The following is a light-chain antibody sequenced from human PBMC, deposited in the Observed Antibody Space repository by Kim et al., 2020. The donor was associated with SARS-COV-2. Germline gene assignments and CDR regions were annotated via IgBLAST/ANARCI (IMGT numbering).Light chain of an antibody. J-gene: IGLJ2*01. CDR2: EDN. V-gene: IGLV3-1*01. CDR3: QAWGSRTVV. CDR1: KLEDKY. Sequence: SSELTQPPSVSVSPGQTASITCSGDKLEDKYVYWYQQKPGQSPVLVIYEDNKRPSGIPERFSASNSENTATLTISGTQAIDEGDYYCQAWGSRTVVFGGGTQLTVL.